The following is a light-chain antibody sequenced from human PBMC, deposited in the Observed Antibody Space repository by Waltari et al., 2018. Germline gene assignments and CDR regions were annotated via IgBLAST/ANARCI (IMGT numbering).Light chain of an antibody. CDR3: QQTYSHFRT. J-gene: IGKJ1*01. Sequence: DLQMTQSPSSLSASVGDRVTITCRASQSISTYLNWYQQKPGKAPKLLLFAASSLQSGVPSRFRGSASGRDFTLIISSLQPEDFATYYCQQTYSHFRTFGQGTKVEIK. CDR1: QSISTY. V-gene: IGKV1-39*01. CDR2: AAS.